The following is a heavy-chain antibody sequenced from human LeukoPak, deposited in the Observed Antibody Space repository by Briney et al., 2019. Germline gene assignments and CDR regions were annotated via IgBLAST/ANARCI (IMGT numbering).Heavy chain of an antibody. V-gene: IGHV1-8*03. CDR3: ARAISDSSGYYAYYFDN. Sequence: ASVKVSCKASGYIFTRHDINWVRQATGQGLEWMGWMNPNSGNAGYAQKFQGRVTITKDTSISTAYMELRSLTSEDTAVYYCARAISDSSGYYAYYFDNWGQGTLVTVSS. D-gene: IGHD3-22*01. CDR1: GYIFTRHD. CDR2: MNPNSGNA. J-gene: IGHJ4*02.